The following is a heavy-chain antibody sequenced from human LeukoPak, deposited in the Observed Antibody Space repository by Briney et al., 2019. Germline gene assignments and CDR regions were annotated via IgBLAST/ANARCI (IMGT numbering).Heavy chain of an antibody. J-gene: IGHJ6*03. Sequence: ASVKVSCKASGYTFTSYAMHWVRQAPGQRLEWMGWINAGNGNTKYSQEFQGRVTITRDTSASTAYMELSSLRSEDMAVYYCARGYSSSWYYYYMDVWGKGTTVTVSS. D-gene: IGHD6-13*01. CDR2: INAGNGNT. CDR1: GYTFTSYA. V-gene: IGHV1-3*03. CDR3: ARGYSSSWYYYYMDV.